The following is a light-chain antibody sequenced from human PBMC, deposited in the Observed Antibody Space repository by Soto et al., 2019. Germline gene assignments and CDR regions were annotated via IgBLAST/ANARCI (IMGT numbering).Light chain of an antibody. J-gene: IGLJ1*01. Sequence: QSVLTQPASVSGSPGPSITISCTGSSSHVGGYNYVSWYQQHPGKAHKLMIYEVSNRPSGVTNRFSGSKSGNTASLAISGLQAEGEGDYYCSPDTTSSTLDVFGTWTK. CDR2: EVS. V-gene: IGLV2-14*01. CDR3: SPDTTSSTLDV. CDR1: SSHVGGYNY.